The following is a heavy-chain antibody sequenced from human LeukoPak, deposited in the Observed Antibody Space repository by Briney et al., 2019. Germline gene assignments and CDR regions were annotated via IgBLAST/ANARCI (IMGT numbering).Heavy chain of an antibody. CDR1: GYTFTSYG. V-gene: IGHV1-8*02. D-gene: IGHD3-9*01. Sequence: ASVKVSCKASGYTFTSYGINWVRQATGQGLEWMGWMNPNSGNTGYAQKFQGRVTMTRNTSISTAYMELSSLRSEDTAVYYCAAGFYDILTGYYIPGDWGQGTLVTVSS. CDR3: AAGFYDILTGYYIPGD. CDR2: MNPNSGNT. J-gene: IGHJ4*02.